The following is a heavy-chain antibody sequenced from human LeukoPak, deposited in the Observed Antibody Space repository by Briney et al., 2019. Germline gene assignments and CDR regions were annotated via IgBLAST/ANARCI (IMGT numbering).Heavy chain of an antibody. CDR3: ARRGYDTGTDY. CDR1: GYSFTSYW. D-gene: IGHD3-9*01. V-gene: IGHV5-51*01. J-gene: IGHJ4*02. CDR2: IYPGNSDT. Sequence: GESLKISCKGSGYSFTSYWIGWVRQMPGRGLEWVGFIYPGNSDTRYSPSFQGQVIISADKSASTTYLQWSSLKASDTAMYYCARRGYDTGTDYWGQGTLVTVSS.